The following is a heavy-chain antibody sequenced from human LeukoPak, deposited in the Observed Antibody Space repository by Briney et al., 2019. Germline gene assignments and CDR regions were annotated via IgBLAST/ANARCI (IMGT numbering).Heavy chain of an antibody. J-gene: IGHJ4*02. CDR2: ISSSSSYT. CDR3: ARERSGNFDY. CDR1: GFTFGEYA. V-gene: IGHV3-11*05. Sequence: GGSLRLSCTTSGFTFGEYAMSWVRQAPGKGLEWVSYISSSSSYTNYADSVKGRFTISRDNAKNSLYLQMNSLRAEDTAVYYCARERSGNFDYWGQGTLVTASS. D-gene: IGHD5-12*01.